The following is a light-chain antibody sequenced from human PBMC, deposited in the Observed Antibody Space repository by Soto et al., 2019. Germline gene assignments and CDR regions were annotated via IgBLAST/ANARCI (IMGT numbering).Light chain of an antibody. V-gene: IGKV3-11*01. CDR3: QHRASWPLT. CDR2: DAS. CDR1: QSVTIK. J-gene: IGKJ4*01. Sequence: EIVLTQAPAILSLSPGERATLSCRARQSVTIKLAWYQQKPGQPPRLLIYDASTRATGTPARFSGSWSGTDFTLSISSLEPEDCAFYFCQHRASWPLTFGGGTKVEI.